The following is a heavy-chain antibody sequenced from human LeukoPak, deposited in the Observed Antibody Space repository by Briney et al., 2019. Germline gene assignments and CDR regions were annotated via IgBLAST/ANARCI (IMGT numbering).Heavy chain of an antibody. CDR2: INPNSGGT. V-gene: IGHV1-2*02. Sequence: ASVKVSCKASGYTFTGYYMHWVRQAPGQGLEWMGWINPNSGGTNYAQKFQGRVTMTRDTSISTAYMELSRLRSDDTAVYYCATVQLGYSSSWYKAFDIWGQGTMVTVSS. CDR1: GYTFTGYY. CDR3: ATVQLGYSSSWYKAFDI. D-gene: IGHD6-13*01. J-gene: IGHJ3*02.